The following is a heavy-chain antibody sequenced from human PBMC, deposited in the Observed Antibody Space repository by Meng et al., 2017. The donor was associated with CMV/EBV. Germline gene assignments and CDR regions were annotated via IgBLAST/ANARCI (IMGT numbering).Heavy chain of an antibody. CDR2: ISAYNGNT. V-gene: IGHV1-18*04. D-gene: IGHD3-16*01. CDR3: ARDLRLAVCLGCLHGIDV. Sequence: ASVKVSCKASGYTFTGYYMHWVRQATGQGLEWMGWISAYNGNTNYAQKLQGRVTMTTDTTTSTAYMELRSLRSDDTAVYYCARDLRLAVCLGCLHGIDVWGQGTTVTVSS. J-gene: IGHJ6*02. CDR1: GYTFTGYY.